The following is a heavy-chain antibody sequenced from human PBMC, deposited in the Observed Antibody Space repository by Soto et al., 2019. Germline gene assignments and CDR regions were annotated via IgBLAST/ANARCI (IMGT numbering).Heavy chain of an antibody. D-gene: IGHD3-3*01. V-gene: IGHV3-48*03. Sequence: GGSLRLSCAASGFTFSSYEMNWVRQAPGKGLEWVSYISSSGSTIYYADSVKGRFTISRDNAKNSLYLQMNSQRAEDTAVYYCARGVTIFGVVTNWFDPWGQGTLVTVSS. CDR2: ISSSGSTI. J-gene: IGHJ5*02. CDR1: GFTFSSYE. CDR3: ARGVTIFGVVTNWFDP.